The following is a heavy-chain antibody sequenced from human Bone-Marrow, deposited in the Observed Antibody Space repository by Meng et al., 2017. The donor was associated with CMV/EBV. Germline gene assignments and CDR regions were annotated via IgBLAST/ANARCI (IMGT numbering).Heavy chain of an antibody. D-gene: IGHD3-10*01. CDR2: IIPIFGTA. J-gene: IGHJ3*02. CDR1: GCTFSSYA. CDR3: ARDLTYYYGSGSNAFDI. Sequence: SVKVSCKASGCTFSSYAIIWVRQAPGQGLEWMGGIIPIFGTANYAQKFQGRVTITTDDSTSTAYMELSSLRSEDTAVYYCARDLTYYYGSGSNAFDIWGQGTMVTVSS. V-gene: IGHV1-69*05.